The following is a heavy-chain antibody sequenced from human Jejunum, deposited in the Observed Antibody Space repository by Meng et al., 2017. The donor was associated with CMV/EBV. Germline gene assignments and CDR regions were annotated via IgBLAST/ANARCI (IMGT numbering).Heavy chain of an antibody. Sequence: VSCRASGYTFTTYGVHWVRQAPGQSLEWMGWINPGSDNTRYSQKFQGRLTITRDTSASIVYMDLRSPTFEDTAVYYCARANNGYGDWGQGTLVTVSS. CDR2: INPGSDNT. J-gene: IGHJ4*02. CDR1: GYTFTTYG. CDR3: ARANNGYGD. D-gene: IGHD5-12*01. V-gene: IGHV1-3*01.